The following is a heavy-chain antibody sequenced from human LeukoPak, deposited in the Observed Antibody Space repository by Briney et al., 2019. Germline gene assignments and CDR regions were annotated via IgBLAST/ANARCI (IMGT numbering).Heavy chain of an antibody. J-gene: IGHJ4*02. Sequence: ASVKVSCKASGGTFSSYTISWVRQAPGQGLEWMGRIIPILGIANYAQKFQGRVTITADKSTSTAYMELSSLRSEDTAMYYCAFDYYDSSGYSDYWGQGTLVTVSS. D-gene: IGHD3-22*01. CDR3: AFDYYDSSGYSDY. CDR2: IIPILGIA. V-gene: IGHV1-69*02. CDR1: GGTFSSYT.